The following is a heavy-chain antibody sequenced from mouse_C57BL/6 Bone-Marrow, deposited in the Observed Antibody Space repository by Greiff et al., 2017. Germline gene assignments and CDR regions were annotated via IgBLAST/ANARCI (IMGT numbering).Heavy chain of an antibody. CDR1: GFTFSSYT. CDR2: ISGGGGNT. J-gene: IGHJ3*01. Sequence: EVQGVESGGGLVKPGGSLKLSCAASGFTFSSYTMSWVRQTPEKRLEWVATISGGGGNTYYPDSVKGRFTISRDNAKNTLYLQMSSLRSEDTALYYCARRQLRSWFAYWGQGTLVTVSA. V-gene: IGHV5-9*01. CDR3: ARRQLRSWFAY. D-gene: IGHD1-1*01.